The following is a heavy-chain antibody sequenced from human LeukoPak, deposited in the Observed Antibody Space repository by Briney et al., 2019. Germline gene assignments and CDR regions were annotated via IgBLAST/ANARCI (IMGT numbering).Heavy chain of an antibody. V-gene: IGHV3-23*01. J-gene: IGHJ4*02. CDR2: LRGNGDT. Sequence: PGGSLRLSCAASGFIFSNYAMSWVRLAPARGPEWVSSLRGNGDTFYADSVKGRFTLSRDETRTTVYLQLNNPRGEDTAIYYCAKANWVSNADAVLWGQGTLVTVSS. CDR1: GFIFSNYA. D-gene: IGHD1-1*01. CDR3: AKANWVSNADAVL.